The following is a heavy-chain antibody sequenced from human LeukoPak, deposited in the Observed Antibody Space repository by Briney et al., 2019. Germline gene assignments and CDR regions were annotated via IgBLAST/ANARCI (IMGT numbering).Heavy chain of an antibody. J-gene: IGHJ4*02. D-gene: IGHD3-22*01. CDR3: ARSMDSSGYFALDY. CDR1: GFTFSSYA. Sequence: GGSLRLSCAASGFTFSSYAMHWVRQAPGKGLEWVAVISYDGSNKYYADSVNGRFTISRDNSKNTLYLQMNSLRAADTAVYYCARSMDSSGYFALDYWGQGTLVTVSS. CDR2: ISYDGSNK. V-gene: IGHV3-30*04.